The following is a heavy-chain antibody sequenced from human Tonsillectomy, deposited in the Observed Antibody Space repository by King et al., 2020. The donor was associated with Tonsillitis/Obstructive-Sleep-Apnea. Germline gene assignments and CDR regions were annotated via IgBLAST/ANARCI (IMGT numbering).Heavy chain of an antibody. V-gene: IGHV3-30*04. D-gene: IGHD3-22*01. CDR3: AREGIYDTCGYADAFDI. CDR1: GFTFSRYA. CDR2: ISYDGSNK. J-gene: IGHJ3*02. Sequence: VQLVESGGGVVQPGRSLRLSCAASGFTFSRYAIHWVRQGPGKGLEWVAVISYDGSNKYYADSVEGRFTIYRDNSKNTLYLQMNSLGAEDTAMYYCAREGIYDTCGYADAFDIWGQGTMVTVSS.